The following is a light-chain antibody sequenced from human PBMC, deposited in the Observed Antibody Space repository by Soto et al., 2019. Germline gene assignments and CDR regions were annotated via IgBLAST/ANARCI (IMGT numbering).Light chain of an antibody. CDR2: EGS. CDR3: CSYAGRSTFVV. V-gene: IGLV2-23*03. J-gene: IGLJ2*01. CDR1: SSDVGSYNL. Sequence: QSVLTQPASVSGSPGQSITISCTGTSSDVGSYNLVSWYQQHPGKAPKLMIYEGSKRPSGVSNRFSGSKSGNTASLTISGLQAEDEADYYCCSYAGRSTFVVFGRGTKLTVL.